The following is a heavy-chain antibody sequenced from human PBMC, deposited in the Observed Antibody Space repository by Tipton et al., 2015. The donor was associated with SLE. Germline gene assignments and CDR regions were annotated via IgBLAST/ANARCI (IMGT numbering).Heavy chain of an antibody. CDR2: IWYDGSNK. CDR3: ARDLYSSSPRGSFDY. D-gene: IGHD6-13*01. J-gene: IGHJ4*02. CDR1: GFTFSSYG. Sequence: SLRLSCAASGFTFSSYGMHWVRQAPGKGLEWVAVIWYDGSNKYYADSVKGRFTISRDNSKNTLYLQMNGLRAEDTAVYYCARDLYSSSPRGSFDYWGQGTLVTVSS. V-gene: IGHV3-33*08.